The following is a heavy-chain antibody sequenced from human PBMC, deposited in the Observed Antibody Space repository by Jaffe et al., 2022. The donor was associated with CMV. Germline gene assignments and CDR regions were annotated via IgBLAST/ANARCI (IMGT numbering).Heavy chain of an antibody. Sequence: QVQLVESGGGVAQPGRSLRLSCAASGFTFSDYGMHWVRQAPGKGLEWVAVISSDGSNKYYADSVKGRFTISRDNSKNTLYLQMNNLKTEDTAVHYCASVRYLAGGYYYASWGQGTLVTVSS. V-gene: IGHV3-30*03. D-gene: IGHD3-22*01. CDR2: ISSDGSNK. J-gene: IGHJ5*02. CDR3: ASVRYLAGGYYYAS. CDR1: GFTFSDYG.